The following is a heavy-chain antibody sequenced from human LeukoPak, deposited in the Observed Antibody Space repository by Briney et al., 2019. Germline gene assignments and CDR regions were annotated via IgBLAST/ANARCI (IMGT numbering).Heavy chain of an antibody. Sequence: GGSLRLSCAASGFTFSSYGMHWVRQAPGKGLEWVAVIWYDGSNKYYADSVKGRFTISRDNAKNSLYLQMNSLRDEDTAVYYCASLAVAEKIDYWGQGTLVTVSS. CDR1: GFTFSSYG. CDR2: IWYDGSNK. V-gene: IGHV3-33*01. D-gene: IGHD6-19*01. J-gene: IGHJ4*02. CDR3: ASLAVAEKIDY.